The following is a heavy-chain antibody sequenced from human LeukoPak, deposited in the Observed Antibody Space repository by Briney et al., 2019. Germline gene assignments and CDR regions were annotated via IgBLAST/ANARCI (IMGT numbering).Heavy chain of an antibody. D-gene: IGHD3-22*01. Sequence: SSETLSLTCTVSGASINNYYWSWVRQPPLKGLEWIGYINSTGDTSYNPSLESRVSISMDTSKNHFSLEITSVTAADTAVYYCARGPRVYDRSGFHTWHDYWGHGTLVTVSS. CDR3: ARGPRVYDRSGFHTWHDY. J-gene: IGHJ4*03. V-gene: IGHV4-59*01. CDR1: GASINNYY. CDR2: INSTGDT.